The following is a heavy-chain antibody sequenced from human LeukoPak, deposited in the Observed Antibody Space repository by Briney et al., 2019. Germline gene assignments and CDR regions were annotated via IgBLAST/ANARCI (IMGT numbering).Heavy chain of an antibody. D-gene: IGHD2-15*01. CDR3: AKETYEDIVVVVAAIPLQYGMDV. CDR2: ISDNAGST. V-gene: IGHV3-23*01. J-gene: IGHJ6*02. Sequence: GGSLRLSCAASGFTFRSCDMSWVRQAPGKGLEWVSVISDNAGSTYYADSVKGRFTISRDNSKNTLYLQMNSLRAEDTAVYYCAKETYEDIVVVVAAIPLQYGMDVWGQGTTVTVSS. CDR1: GFTFRSCD.